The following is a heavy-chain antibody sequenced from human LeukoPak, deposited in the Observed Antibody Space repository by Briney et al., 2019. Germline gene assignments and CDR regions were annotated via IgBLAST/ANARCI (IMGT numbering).Heavy chain of an antibody. J-gene: IGHJ4*02. CDR3: ERHDRYNWNYVDY. CDR2: IYYSGST. Sequence: SETLSLTCTVSGVSISSYYCSWIRQPPGKGLEWIGYIYYSGSTNYNPSLKSRVTISVDTSKNQFSLKLSSVTAADTAVYYCERHDRYNWNYVDYWGQGTLVTVSS. V-gene: IGHV4-59*08. CDR1: GVSISSYY. D-gene: IGHD1-20*01.